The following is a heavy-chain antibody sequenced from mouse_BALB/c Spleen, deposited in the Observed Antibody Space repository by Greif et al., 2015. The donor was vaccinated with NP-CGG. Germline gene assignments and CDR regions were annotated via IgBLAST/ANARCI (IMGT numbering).Heavy chain of an antibody. Sequence: VQLQQSGAELAKPGASVKTSCKASGYTFTSYWMHWVKQRPGQGLEWIGYINPSTGYTEYNQKFKDKATLTADKSSSTPYMQLSSLTSKDSAVYYCASYYYDSSYTMDYWHQRTSLTVSS. CDR3: ASYYYDSSYTMDY. CDR2: INPSTGYT. J-gene: IGHJ4*01. V-gene: IGHV1-7*01. CDR1: GYTFTSYW. D-gene: IGHD1-1*01.